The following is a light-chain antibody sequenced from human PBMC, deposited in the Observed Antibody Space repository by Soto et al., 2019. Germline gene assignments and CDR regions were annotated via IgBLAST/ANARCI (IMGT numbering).Light chain of an antibody. V-gene: IGKV3-11*01. J-gene: IGKJ1*01. Sequence: ESVLTQSPATLFFSSRERAPLSCTASQSVSSYLAWYQQKPGQAPRLLISDTSNRATGIPARFSGSGSGTDFTLTISSLEPEDFAVYYCQQRSNWPRTFGQGTKVDIK. CDR1: QSVSSY. CDR2: DTS. CDR3: QQRSNWPRT.